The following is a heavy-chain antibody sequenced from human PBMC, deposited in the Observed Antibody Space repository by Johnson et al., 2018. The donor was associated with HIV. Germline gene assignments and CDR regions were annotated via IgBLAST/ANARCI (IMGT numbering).Heavy chain of an antibody. J-gene: IGHJ3*02. V-gene: IGHV3-NL1*01. Sequence: QMQLVESGGGVVRPGGSLRLSCAASGFTFDDSGMSWVRQARGKGLEWVSLIHSAGSTSYADSVKGRFTISRDNSKNTLYLQMNSLRVEDTAVYYCARGSRYTYDNDDAYLLHAFDIWGQGTTVTVSS. CDR1: GFTFDDSG. D-gene: IGHD3-22*01. CDR3: ARGSRYTYDNDDAYLLHAFDI. CDR2: IHSAGST.